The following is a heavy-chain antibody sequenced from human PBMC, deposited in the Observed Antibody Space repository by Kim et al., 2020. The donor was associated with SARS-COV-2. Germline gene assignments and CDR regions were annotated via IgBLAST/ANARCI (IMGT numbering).Heavy chain of an antibody. Sequence: GGSLRLSCAASGFTFSDYYMSWIRQAPGKGLEWVSYISSSSSYTNYADSVKGRFTISRDNAKNSLYLQMNSLRAEDTAVYYCARVRTGTREYYFDYWGQGTLVTVSS. V-gene: IGHV3-11*06. J-gene: IGHJ4*02. CDR2: ISSSSSYT. D-gene: IGHD1-1*01. CDR3: ARVRTGTREYYFDY. CDR1: GFTFSDYY.